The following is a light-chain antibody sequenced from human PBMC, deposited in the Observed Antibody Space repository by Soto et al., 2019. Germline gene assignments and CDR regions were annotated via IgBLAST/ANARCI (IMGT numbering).Light chain of an antibody. CDR1: QSVLYSSNDKNY. V-gene: IGKV4-1*01. CDR3: QQYYSAPRT. Sequence: DIVMTQSPDSLAVSLGERATINCKSNQSVLYSSNDKNYLAWFQQKPGQPPKLLIYWASTRESGVPDRFSGSGSGTEFTLTVSSLQVEDVAVYYCQQYYSAPRTFGQGTKVEIK. CDR2: WAS. J-gene: IGKJ1*01.